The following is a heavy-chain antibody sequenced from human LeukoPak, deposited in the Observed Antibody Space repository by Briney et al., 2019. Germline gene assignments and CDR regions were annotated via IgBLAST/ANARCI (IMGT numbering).Heavy chain of an antibody. CDR2: IYSGGST. D-gene: IGHD2-15*01. J-gene: IGHJ4*02. CDR1: LFTVSRSY. Sequence: GGSLRLSCAASLFTVSRSYMSWVRQAPGKGLEWVSVIYSGGSTYYADSVKGRFTISRDNSKNTLYLQMNSLRAEDTDVYYCQGDDGIRGGYDYWGQGILVIVSS. CDR3: QGDDGIRGGYDY. V-gene: IGHV3-66*01.